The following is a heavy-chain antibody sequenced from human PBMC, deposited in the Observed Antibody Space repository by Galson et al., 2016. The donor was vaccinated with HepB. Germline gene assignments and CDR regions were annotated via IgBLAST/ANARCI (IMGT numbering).Heavy chain of an antibody. V-gene: IGHV5-51*01. CDR3: AKLQGWEDAFHI. CDR2: IYPGDSET. J-gene: IGHJ3*02. CDR1: GYTFTSYW. D-gene: IGHD1-26*01. Sequence: QSGAEVKKPGESLKISCKGSGYTFTSYWIGWVRQMPGKGLEWMGIIYPGDSETKYSPSFQGQVTISADKSITTAYLQWSSLKASDTDMYYCAKLQGWEDAFHIWGQGTMVTCSS.